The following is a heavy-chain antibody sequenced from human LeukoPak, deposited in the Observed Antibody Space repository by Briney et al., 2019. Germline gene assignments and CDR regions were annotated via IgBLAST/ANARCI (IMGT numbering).Heavy chain of an antibody. CDR2: ISGSGGST. CDR1: GFTFSSYG. J-gene: IGHJ4*02. Sequence: GGSLRLSCAASGFTFSSYGMSWVRQAPGKGLEWVSAISGSGGSTYYADSVKGRFTISRDNSKNTLYLQMNSLRAEDTAVYYCARRSMVRGVPSFTRSYYFDYWGQGTLVTVSS. V-gene: IGHV3-23*01. CDR3: ARRSMVRGVPSFTRSYYFDY. D-gene: IGHD3-10*01.